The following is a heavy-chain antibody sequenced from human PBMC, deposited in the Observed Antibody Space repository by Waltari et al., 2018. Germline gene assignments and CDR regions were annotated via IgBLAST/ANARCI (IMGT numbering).Heavy chain of an antibody. CDR3: ARTPPTTVTTDFDY. Sequence: QVQLQQWGAGLLKPSETLSLTCAVYGGSFSGYYWSWIRQPPGKGLEWIGEVNQSGSTTHIPSRKSRVTIAVDTSKNQFSLKPSSVTAADTAVYYCARTPPTTVTTDFDYWGQGTLVTVSS. D-gene: IGHD4-17*01. V-gene: IGHV4-34*01. J-gene: IGHJ4*02. CDR1: GGSFSGYY. CDR2: VNQSGST.